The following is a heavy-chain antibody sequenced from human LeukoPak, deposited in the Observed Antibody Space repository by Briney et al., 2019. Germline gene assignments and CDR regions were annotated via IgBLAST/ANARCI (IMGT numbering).Heavy chain of an antibody. J-gene: IGHJ6*02. Sequence: ASAKVSCKASGYTFTSYGISWVRQAPGQGLEWMGWISAYNGNTNYAQKLQGRVTMTTDTSTSTAYMELRSLRSDDTAVYYCAREWGDDIVVVPAAILGYYYYGMDVWGQGTTVTVSS. CDR1: GYTFTSYG. CDR3: AREWGDDIVVVPAAILGYYYYGMDV. CDR2: ISAYNGNT. V-gene: IGHV1-18*01. D-gene: IGHD2-2*02.